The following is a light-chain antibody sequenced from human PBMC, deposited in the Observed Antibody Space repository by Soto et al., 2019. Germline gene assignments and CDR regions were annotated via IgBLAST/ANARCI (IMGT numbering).Light chain of an antibody. J-gene: IGKJ4*01. V-gene: IGKV3-15*01. CDR2: GAS. CDR3: QQDHIWPLT. CDR1: QTVSSN. Sequence: EIVMTQSPATLSVSPGERATLSCRASQTVSSNLAWYQQKPGQAPRLLIYGASTRATDIPAKFSGSGSGTECTLTISSLQSEDFAVFYCQQDHIWPLTFGGGTKVEIK.